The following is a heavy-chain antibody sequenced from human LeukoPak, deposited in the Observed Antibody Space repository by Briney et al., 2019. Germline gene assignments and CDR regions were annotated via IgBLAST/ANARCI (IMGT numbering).Heavy chain of an antibody. V-gene: IGHV3-48*03. CDR3: ARDPEGSYYMDV. J-gene: IGHJ6*03. Sequence: PGGSLRLSCAASGFTFSSYEMNWVRQAPGKGLEWVSYISSSGTSIYHADFVRGRFTISRDNSKNTLYLQMNSLRAEDTAVYYCARDPEGSYYMDVWGKGTTVTVSS. CDR1: GFTFSSYE. CDR2: ISSSGTSI.